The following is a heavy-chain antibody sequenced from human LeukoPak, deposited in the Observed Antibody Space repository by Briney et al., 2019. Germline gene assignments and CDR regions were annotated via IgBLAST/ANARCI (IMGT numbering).Heavy chain of an antibody. D-gene: IGHD5-18*01. Sequence: SETLSLTCTVSGYSISSGYYWGWIRQPPGKGLEWIGSIYHSGSTYYNPSLKSRVTISVDTSKNQFSLKLSSVTAADTAVYYCARSPVGIAMVDYWGQGTLVTVSS. CDR3: ARSPVGIAMVDY. V-gene: IGHV4-38-2*02. CDR2: IYHSGST. CDR1: GYSISSGYY. J-gene: IGHJ4*02.